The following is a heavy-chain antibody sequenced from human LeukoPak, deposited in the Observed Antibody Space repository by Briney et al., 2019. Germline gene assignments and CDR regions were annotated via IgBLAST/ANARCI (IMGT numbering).Heavy chain of an antibody. Sequence: AAVKVSCMASGYIFTDYYMHWVRQAAGQGVEWMGWINPSKGGTKSAQKFQGRVTMTRDTSISAAYMELCRLRSDDTVVYYCARDNYGSGSYYKYWGQGTPVTVFS. CDR2: INPSKGGT. V-gene: IGHV1-2*02. D-gene: IGHD3-10*01. J-gene: IGHJ4*02. CDR1: GYIFTDYY. CDR3: ARDNYGSGSYYKY.